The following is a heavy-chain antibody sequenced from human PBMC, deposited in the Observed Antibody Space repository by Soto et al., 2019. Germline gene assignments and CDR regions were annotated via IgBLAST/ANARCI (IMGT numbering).Heavy chain of an antibody. CDR2: IYPGDSET. D-gene: IGHD5-12*01. Sequence: GESLKISCKGSGYSFSSYWIAWVRQTPGKGLESMGIIYPGDSETRYSPSFQGQVTISADKSISTAYLQWRSLKASDTAIYYCARPQSIVATINAFDIWGQGTRVTVSS. V-gene: IGHV5-51*01. CDR3: ARPQSIVATINAFDI. J-gene: IGHJ3*02. CDR1: GYSFSSYW.